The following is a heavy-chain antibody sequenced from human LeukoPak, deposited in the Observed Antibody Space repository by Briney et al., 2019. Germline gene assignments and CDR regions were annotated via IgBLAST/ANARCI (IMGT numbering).Heavy chain of an antibody. CDR2: ISAYNGNT. V-gene: IGHV1-18*01. J-gene: IGHJ4*02. Sequence: VKVSCKAXXXTFTSXGISWVRQAPGQGLEWMGWISAYNGNTNYAQKLQGRVTMTTDTSTSTAYMELRSLRSDDTAVYYCARKNFGHPGFDYWGQGTLVTVSP. CDR3: ARKNFGHPGFDY. D-gene: IGHD1-1*01. CDR1: XXTFTSXG.